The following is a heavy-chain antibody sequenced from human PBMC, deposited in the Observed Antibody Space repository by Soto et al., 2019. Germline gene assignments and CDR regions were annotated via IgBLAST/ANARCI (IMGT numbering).Heavy chain of an antibody. CDR2: ISYDGSNK. Sequence: PGGSLRLSCAASGFTFSSYGMHWVRQAPGKGLEWAAVISYDGSNKYYADSVKGRFTISRDNSKNTLYLQMNSLRAEDTAVYYCAKPDFPYCSGGSCLGLNWLDPWGQGTLVTVYS. V-gene: IGHV3-30*18. CDR1: GFTFSSYG. J-gene: IGHJ5*02. CDR3: AKPDFPYCSGGSCLGLNWLDP. D-gene: IGHD2-15*01.